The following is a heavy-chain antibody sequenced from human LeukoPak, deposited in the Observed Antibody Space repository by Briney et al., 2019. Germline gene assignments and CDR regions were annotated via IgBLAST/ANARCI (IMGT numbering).Heavy chain of an antibody. Sequence: ETLSLTCAVYGGSFSGYYWSWVRQAPGKGLEWVSLISSSSRFIYYGDSVKGRFTISRDNAKKSLYLQMNSLRAEDTAVYYCARAVYCSGGGCFWYFDLWGRGTLVTVSS. CDR3: ARAVYCSGGGCFWYFDL. CDR1: GGSFSGYY. CDR2: ISSSSRFI. D-gene: IGHD2-15*01. J-gene: IGHJ2*01. V-gene: IGHV3-21*01.